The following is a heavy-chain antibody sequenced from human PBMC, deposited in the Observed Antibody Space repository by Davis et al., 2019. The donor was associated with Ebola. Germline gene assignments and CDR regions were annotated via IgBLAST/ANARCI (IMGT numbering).Heavy chain of an antibody. Sequence: GESLKISCAASGFTFSGSAMHWVRQASGKGLEWVGRIRSKANSYATAYAASVKGRFTISRDDSKNTLYLQMNSLKTEDTAVYYCTTVEQWLDFDYWGQGTLVTVSS. J-gene: IGHJ4*02. CDR2: IRSKANSYAT. CDR1: GFTFSGSA. D-gene: IGHD6-19*01. V-gene: IGHV3-73*01. CDR3: TTVEQWLDFDY.